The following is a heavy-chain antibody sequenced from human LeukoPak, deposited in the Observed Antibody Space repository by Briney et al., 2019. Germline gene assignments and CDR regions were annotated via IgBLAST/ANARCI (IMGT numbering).Heavy chain of an antibody. D-gene: IGHD4-17*01. Sequence: GASLRLSCAASGFTLRSYAMSWGRQAQGKGLEWVSAISGSGGSRYYADSVKGRLTISRDNSKNTLYLQMNSLRAEDTAVYYCAKAPDYGDYGSFAFDIWGQGTMVTVSS. CDR2: ISGSGGSR. J-gene: IGHJ3*02. V-gene: IGHV3-23*01. CDR1: GFTLRSYA. CDR3: AKAPDYGDYGSFAFDI.